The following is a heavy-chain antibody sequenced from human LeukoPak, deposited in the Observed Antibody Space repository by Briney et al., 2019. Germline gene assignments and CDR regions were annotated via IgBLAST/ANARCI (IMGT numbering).Heavy chain of an antibody. J-gene: IGHJ4*02. D-gene: IGHD1-26*01. Sequence: GESLKISCKGSGYSFTSYWIGWVRQMPGKGLEWMGIIYPGDSDTRYSPSFQGQVTISADKSISTAYLQWSSLKASDTAMYYCAREEGYTGGSYHDYVHWGQGTLVTVSS. CDR1: GYSFTSYW. CDR2: IYPGDSDT. CDR3: AREEGYTGGSYHDYVH. V-gene: IGHV5-51*01.